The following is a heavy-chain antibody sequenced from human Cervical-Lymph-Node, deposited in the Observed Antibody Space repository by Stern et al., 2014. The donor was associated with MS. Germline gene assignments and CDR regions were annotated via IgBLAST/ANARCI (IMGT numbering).Heavy chain of an antibody. V-gene: IGHV4-4*02. J-gene: IGHJ5*02. Sequence: QVQLQESGPGLVKPSGTLSLMGAVSGGSFTSSDWWSWVRQSPGKGLEWIGGIYYSGATKYNPSLRSRVTMSVDKSNNQFSLNLSSVTAADTAVYFCARLVTSTGNHNWFDPWGQGTLVTVSS. CDR1: GGSFTSSDW. CDR3: ARLVTSTGNHNWFDP. D-gene: IGHD1-1*01. CDR2: IYYSGAT.